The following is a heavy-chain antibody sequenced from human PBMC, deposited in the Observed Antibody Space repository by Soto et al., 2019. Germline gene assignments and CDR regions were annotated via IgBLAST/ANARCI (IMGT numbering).Heavy chain of an antibody. CDR1: GFTFSSYG. V-gene: IGHV3-30*18. D-gene: IGHD3-10*01. CDR3: AKDGASYYYYGMDV. Sequence: QVQLVESGGGVVQPGRSLRLSCAASGFTFSSYGMHWVRQAPGKGLEWVAVISYDGSNKYYADSMKGRFTISRDNSKNTLYLQMNSLRAEDKAVYYCAKDGASYYYYGMDVWGQGTTVTVSS. CDR2: ISYDGSNK. J-gene: IGHJ6*02.